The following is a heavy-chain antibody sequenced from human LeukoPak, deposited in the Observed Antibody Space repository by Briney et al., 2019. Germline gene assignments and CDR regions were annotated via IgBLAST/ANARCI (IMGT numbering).Heavy chain of an antibody. CDR1: GFTFSSYS. J-gene: IGHJ4*02. D-gene: IGHD5-24*01. Sequence: PGGSLRLSCAASGFTFSSYSMNWVRRAPGKGLEWVSSISSSSSYIYYADSVKGRFTISRDNAKNSLYLQMNSLRAEDTAVYYCARELEMASPIDYWGQGTLVTVSS. CDR2: ISSSSSYI. V-gene: IGHV3-21*01. CDR3: ARELEMASPIDY.